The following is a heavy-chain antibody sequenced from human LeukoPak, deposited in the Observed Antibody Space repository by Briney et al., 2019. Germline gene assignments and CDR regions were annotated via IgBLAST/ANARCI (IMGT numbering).Heavy chain of an antibody. CDR1: GLTFSIYW. D-gene: IGHD4-11*01. CDR2: IKQDGSGE. J-gene: IGHJ4*02. V-gene: IGHV3-7*01. CDR3: ARDQFEDYTLDY. Sequence: AGGSLRLSCAASGLTFSIYWMSWVRRAPGVGLEWVANIKQDGSGEFYVDSVKGRFTISRDNAKNSLYLQMNSLRAEDTAVYYCARDQFEDYTLDYWGQGTLVTVSS.